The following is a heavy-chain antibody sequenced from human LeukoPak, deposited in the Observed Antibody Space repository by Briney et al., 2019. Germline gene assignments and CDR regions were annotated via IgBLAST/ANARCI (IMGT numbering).Heavy chain of an antibody. V-gene: IGHV1-46*01. CDR1: GYTFTSYY. Sequence: ASVKVSCKASGYTFTSYYMHWVRQAPGRGLEWMGIINPSGGSTSYAQKFQGRVTMTRDTSTSTVYMELSSLRSEDTAVYYCARVQAAAGTFAYNWFDPWGQGTLVTVSS. D-gene: IGHD6-13*01. CDR3: ARVQAAAGTFAYNWFDP. CDR2: INPSGGST. J-gene: IGHJ5*02.